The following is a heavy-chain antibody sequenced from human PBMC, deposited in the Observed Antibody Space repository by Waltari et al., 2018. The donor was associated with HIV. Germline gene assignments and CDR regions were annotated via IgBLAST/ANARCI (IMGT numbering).Heavy chain of an antibody. J-gene: IGHJ4*02. CDR3: ATFAINGHSNKRLGY. Sequence: EVQLVESGGGLVQPGGSLRLSCAASGFTFSSYWMHWVRQAPGKGLVWGVLIESDGSSTTYADSVKGLFTISRDNAKNTRYLQMNSLRDEDTAVYYCATFAINGHSNKRLGYWGQGTLVTVSS. CDR1: GFTFSSYW. CDR2: IESDGSST. V-gene: IGHV3-74*03. D-gene: IGHD4-4*01.